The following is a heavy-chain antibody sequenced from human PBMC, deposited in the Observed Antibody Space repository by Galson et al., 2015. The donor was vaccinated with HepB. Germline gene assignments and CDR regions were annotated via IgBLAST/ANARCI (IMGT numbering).Heavy chain of an antibody. D-gene: IGHD6-13*01. CDR1: GFTFSSYA. J-gene: IGHJ4*02. V-gene: IGHV3-23*01. CDR3: AKDAEFIAAAGVYFDY. Sequence: SLRLSCAASGFTFSSYAMSWVRQAPGKGLEWVSAISGSGGSTYYADSVKGRFTISRDNSKNTLYLQMNSLRAEDTAVYYCAKDAEFIAAAGVYFDYWGQGTLVTVSS. CDR2: ISGSGGST.